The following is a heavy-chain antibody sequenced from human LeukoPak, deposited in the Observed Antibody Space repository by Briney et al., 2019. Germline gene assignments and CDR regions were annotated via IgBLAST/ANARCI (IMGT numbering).Heavy chain of an antibody. CDR3: VREGEGPLSKDFDY. CDR1: GFTFTEHY. CDR2: IGPHSTFT. J-gene: IGHJ4*02. V-gene: IGHV1-2*02. D-gene: IGHD2/OR15-2a*01. Sequence: GASVKVSCKSSGFTFTEHYIHWVRQGPGQGLAWMGYIGPHSTFTSSPQEFQGRVTMTRDASMSTAYMELTRLTSDDTAVYYCVREGEGPLSKDFDYWGQGTLVTVSS.